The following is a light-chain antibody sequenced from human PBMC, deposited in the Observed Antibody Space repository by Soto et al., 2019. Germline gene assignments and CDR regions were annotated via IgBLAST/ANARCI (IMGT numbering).Light chain of an antibody. CDR3: QQYGSSPYT. CDR2: DAS. V-gene: IGKV3-20*01. Sequence: EIVLTQSPGTLSLSPGERATLSCRASQSVSSSYLAWYQQKPGQAPRLLIYDASSRATGIPDRFSGSGSGTDFTITISRLEPEDFAVCFCQQYGSSPYTFGQGTKLEIK. J-gene: IGKJ2*01. CDR1: QSVSSSY.